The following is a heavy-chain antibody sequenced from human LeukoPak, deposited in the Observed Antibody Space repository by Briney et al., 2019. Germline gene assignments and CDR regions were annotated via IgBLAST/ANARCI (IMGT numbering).Heavy chain of an antibody. J-gene: IGHJ4*02. CDR3: ARVAVPAATEYYFDY. V-gene: IGHV3-7*02. D-gene: IGHD2-2*01. CDR1: GFTFSSYW. CDR2: IKQDGSEE. Sequence: PGGSLILSCAASGFTFSSYWMSWVRQAPGKGLEWVANIKQDGSEEYYVDSVKGRFTISRDNAKNSLYLQMNSLRAEDTAVYYCARVAVPAATEYYFDYWGQGTLVTVSS.